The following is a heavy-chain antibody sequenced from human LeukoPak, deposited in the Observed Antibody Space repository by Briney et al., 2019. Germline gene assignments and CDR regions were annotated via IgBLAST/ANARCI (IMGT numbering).Heavy chain of an antibody. J-gene: IGHJ5*02. V-gene: IGHV4-31*03. CDR3: ARDGGASSIRLRGKFDP. D-gene: IGHD6-13*01. CDR1: GGSISSGGYY. CDR2: IYYSGST. Sequence: SQTLSLTCTVSGGSISSGGYYWSWIRQHPGKGLEWIGYIYYSGSTYYNPSLKSRVTISVDTSKNQFSLKLSSVTAADTAVYYCARDGGASSIRLRGKFDPRGQGTLVTVSS.